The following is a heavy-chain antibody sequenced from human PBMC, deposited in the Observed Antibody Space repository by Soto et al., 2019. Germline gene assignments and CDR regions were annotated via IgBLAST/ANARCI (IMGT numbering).Heavy chain of an antibody. Sequence: GGPLRHCCAAAGFTFGDYYVSWILKDPGKGLEWVSYISSSGSTIYYADSVKGRFTISRDNAKNSLYLQMNSLRAEDTAVYYCARDQGNDFWSGGYYYYMDVWGKGTTVTVSS. CDR1: GFTFGDYY. CDR2: ISSSGSTI. V-gene: IGHV3-11*01. D-gene: IGHD3-3*01. J-gene: IGHJ6*03. CDR3: ARDQGNDFWSGGYYYYMDV.